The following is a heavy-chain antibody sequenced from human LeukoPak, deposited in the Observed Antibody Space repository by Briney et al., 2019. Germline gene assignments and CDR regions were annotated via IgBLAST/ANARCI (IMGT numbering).Heavy chain of an antibody. Sequence: GGSLRLSCAASEVTFSSYGVHWARQAPGRGPEWVAVITYEGLGKTYADSVKGRFTISRDKSKNTLYLQMNSLRAEDTAVYYCAREFGELLGWIDPWGQGTLVTVSS. CDR3: AREFGELLGWIDP. D-gene: IGHD3-10*01. J-gene: IGHJ5*02. V-gene: IGHV3-30*03. CDR1: EVTFSSYG. CDR2: ITYEGLGK.